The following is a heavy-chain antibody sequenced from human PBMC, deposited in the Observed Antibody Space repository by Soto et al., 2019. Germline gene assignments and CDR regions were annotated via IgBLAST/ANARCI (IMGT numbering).Heavy chain of an antibody. D-gene: IGHD3-10*01. Sequence: ASVKVSCKASGYTFTSYDINWVRQATGQGLEWMGWMNPNSGNTGYAQKLQGRVTMTRNTSISTAYMKQSSLRYEDTAVYYCARGITMVRGVMDVWGKGTTVTVSS. CDR1: GYTFTSYD. CDR3: ARGITMVRGVMDV. V-gene: IGHV1-8*01. CDR2: MNPNSGNT. J-gene: IGHJ6*04.